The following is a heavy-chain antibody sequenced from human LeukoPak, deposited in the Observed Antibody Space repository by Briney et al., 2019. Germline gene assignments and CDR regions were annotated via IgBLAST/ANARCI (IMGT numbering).Heavy chain of an antibody. V-gene: IGHV3-21*01. CDR1: GFTFSSYS. CDR2: ISISSSYI. Sequence: GGSLRLSCAASGFTFSSYSMNWVRQAPGKGLEWVSSISISSSYIYYADSVKGRFTISRDNAKNSLYLQMNSLRAEDTAVYYCARDQDYDILTGYYHYAFDIWGQGTMVTVSS. D-gene: IGHD3-9*01. CDR3: ARDQDYDILTGYYHYAFDI. J-gene: IGHJ3*02.